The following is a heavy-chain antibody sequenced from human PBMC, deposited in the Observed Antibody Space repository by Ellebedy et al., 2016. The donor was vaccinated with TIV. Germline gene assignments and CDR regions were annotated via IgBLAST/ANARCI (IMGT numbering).Heavy chain of an antibody. V-gene: IGHV1-69*13. J-gene: IGHJ2*01. CDR2: IIPIFGTA. CDR3: ARVSSYDSSGYYYGGYWYFDL. Sequence: SVKVSCXASGGTFSSYAISWVRQAPGQGLEWMGGIIPIFGTANYAQKFQGRVTITADESTSTAYMELSSLRSEDTAVYYCARVSSYDSSGYYYGGYWYFDLWGRGTLVTVSS. CDR1: GGTFSSYA. D-gene: IGHD3-22*01.